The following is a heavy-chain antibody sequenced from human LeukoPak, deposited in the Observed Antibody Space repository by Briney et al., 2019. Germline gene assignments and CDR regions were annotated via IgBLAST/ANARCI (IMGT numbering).Heavy chain of an antibody. J-gene: IGHJ4*02. CDR2: INPNSGGT. Sequence: ASVKVSCKASGYTFSGYYMHWVRQAPGQGLEWMGWINPNSGGTNYTQGFQGRVTMTRDTSISTAYMELSRLRSDDTAVYYCARIGGPDASLSAAVPIHSLDYWGQGTLVTVSS. CDR1: GYTFSGYY. CDR3: ARIGGPDASLSAAVPIHSLDY. V-gene: IGHV1-2*02. D-gene: IGHD2-2*02.